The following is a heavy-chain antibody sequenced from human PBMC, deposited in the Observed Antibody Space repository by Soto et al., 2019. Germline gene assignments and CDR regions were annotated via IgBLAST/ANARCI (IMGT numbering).Heavy chain of an antibody. CDR3: ARGNTVVVAATLVKLDY. V-gene: IGHV1-2*04. CDR1: GYTFTGYY. CDR2: INPISGGT. J-gene: IGHJ4*02. D-gene: IGHD2-15*01. Sequence: ASVKVSCKASGYTFTGYYMHWVRQAPGQGLEWLVCINPISGGTNYAQKFQGWVTMTRDTSISTAYMELSRLRSDDTAVYYCARGNTVVVAATLVKLDYWGQGTLVTVSS.